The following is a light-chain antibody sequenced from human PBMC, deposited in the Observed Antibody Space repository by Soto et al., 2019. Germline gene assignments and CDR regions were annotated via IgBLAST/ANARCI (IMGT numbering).Light chain of an antibody. V-gene: IGKV1-9*01. CDR3: QQLKRYPLS. CDR2: AAS. J-gene: IGKJ4*01. CDR1: QDISSY. Sequence: IQLIQSPSSLSASIGDRVTITCRASQDISSYLAWYRQKAGKAPELLIEAASTLQSGVPSRFSGSGSGTDFALTISSLQPEDFATYYCQQLKRYPLSFGGGTKVEIK.